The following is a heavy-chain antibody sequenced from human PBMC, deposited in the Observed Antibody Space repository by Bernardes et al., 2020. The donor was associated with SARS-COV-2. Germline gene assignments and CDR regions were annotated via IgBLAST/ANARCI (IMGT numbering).Heavy chain of an antibody. V-gene: IGHV1-18*01. D-gene: IGHD3-3*01. CDR1: GYTFTSYG. CDR3: ARSDGYEIFGVVIHAPRFDP. CDR2: ISAYNGNT. J-gene: IGHJ5*02. Sequence: ASLKVSCKASGYTFTSYGISWVRQAPGQGLEWMGWISAYNGNTTYAQKLQGRVTMTTDTSTSTAYMELRSLRSDDTAVYYCARSDGYEIFGVVIHAPRFDPWGQGTLVTVSS.